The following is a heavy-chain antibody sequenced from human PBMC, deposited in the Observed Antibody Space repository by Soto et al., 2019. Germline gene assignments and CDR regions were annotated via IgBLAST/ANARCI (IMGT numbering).Heavy chain of an antibody. CDR2: IYHSGST. Sequence: SETLSLTCAVYGGSFSGYYWSWIRQPPGKGLEWIGEIYHSGSTNYNPSLKSRVTISVDKSKNQFSLKLSSVTAADTAVYYCARDQLWFGDFNTWGMDVWGQGTTVTVSS. CDR1: GGSFSGYY. J-gene: IGHJ6*02. CDR3: ARDQLWFGDFNTWGMDV. D-gene: IGHD3-10*01. V-gene: IGHV4-34*01.